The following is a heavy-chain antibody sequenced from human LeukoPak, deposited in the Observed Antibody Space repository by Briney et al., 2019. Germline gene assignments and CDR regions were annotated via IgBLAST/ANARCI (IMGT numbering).Heavy chain of an antibody. Sequence: ASVKVSCKASGYTFTSYDINWVRQATGQGLEWMGWMNPNSGNPGYAQKFQGRVTMTRNTSISTAYTELSSLRSEDTAVYYCARLLYDSSGYYQYYFDYWGQGTLVTVSS. V-gene: IGHV1-8*01. CDR1: GYTFTSYD. J-gene: IGHJ4*02. CDR2: MNPNSGNP. D-gene: IGHD3-22*01. CDR3: ARLLYDSSGYYQYYFDY.